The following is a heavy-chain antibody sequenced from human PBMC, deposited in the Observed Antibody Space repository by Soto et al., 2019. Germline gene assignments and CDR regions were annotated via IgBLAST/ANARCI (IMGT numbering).Heavy chain of an antibody. CDR1: GFTFSSYG. CDR2: IWYDGSNK. Sequence: PGGSLRLSCAASGFTFSSYGMHWVRQAPGKGLEWVAVIWYDGSNKYYADSVKGRFTISRDNSKNTLYLQMNSLRAEDTAVYYCARVRQQLVLGIIGYWGQGTLVTVSS. J-gene: IGHJ4*02. CDR3: ARVRQQLVLGIIGY. V-gene: IGHV3-33*01. D-gene: IGHD6-13*01.